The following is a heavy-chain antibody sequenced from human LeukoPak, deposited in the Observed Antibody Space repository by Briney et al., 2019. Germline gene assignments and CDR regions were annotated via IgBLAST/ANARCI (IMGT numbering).Heavy chain of an antibody. Sequence: SQTLSLTCTVSGGSISSGSYYWSWVRQPAGKGLEWIGRIYTSGSTNYNPSLKSRVTISVDTSKNQFSLKLSSVTAADTAVYYCARETSQKGAHYMDVWGKGTTVTISS. V-gene: IGHV4-61*02. CDR1: GGSISSGSYY. J-gene: IGHJ6*03. D-gene: IGHD3-16*01. CDR3: ARETSQKGAHYMDV. CDR2: IYTSGST.